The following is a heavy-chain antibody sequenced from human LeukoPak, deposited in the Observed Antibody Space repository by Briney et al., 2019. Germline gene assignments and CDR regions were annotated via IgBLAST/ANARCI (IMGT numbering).Heavy chain of an antibody. V-gene: IGHV3-23*01. CDR1: GFTFSSYA. CDR3: AKYVSRGKSPYSSSPDFDY. J-gene: IGHJ4*02. CDR2: ISGSGAST. Sequence: PGRSLRLSCAASGFTFSSYAMHWVRQAPGKGLEWVSGISGSGASTYYADSVKGRFTISRDNSKNTLYLQMNSLRADDTAVYYCAKYVSRGKSPYSSSPDFDYWGQGTLVTVSS. D-gene: IGHD6-13*01.